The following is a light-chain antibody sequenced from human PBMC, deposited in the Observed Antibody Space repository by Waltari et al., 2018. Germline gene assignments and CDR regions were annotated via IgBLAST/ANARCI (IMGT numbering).Light chain of an antibody. CDR1: SSAVGTYNL. J-gene: IGLJ3*02. Sequence: QSALTQPASVSGSPGQSITISCPGTSSAVGTYNLVSWYQQHPGKAPKFMIYEVSKRPSGVSNRFSGSKSGNTASLTISGLQAEDEAAYYCCSYAGSSTWVFGGGTKLTVL. V-gene: IGLV2-23*02. CDR3: CSYAGSSTWV. CDR2: EVS.